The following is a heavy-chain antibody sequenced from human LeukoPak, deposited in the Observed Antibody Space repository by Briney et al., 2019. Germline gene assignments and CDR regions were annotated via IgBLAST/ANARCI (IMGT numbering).Heavy chain of an antibody. D-gene: IGHD6-19*01. CDR2: IKQDGSEK. CDR3: AGGSGWLIEVY. J-gene: IGHJ4*02. Sequence: PGGSLRLSCAASGFTFSSYAMHWVRQAPGKGLEWVANIKQDGSEKEHVDSVKGRFTISRDNAKNSLYLQLNSLRVEDTAVYYCAGGSGWLIEVYWGQGTLVTVSS. CDR1: GFTFSSYA. V-gene: IGHV3-7*01.